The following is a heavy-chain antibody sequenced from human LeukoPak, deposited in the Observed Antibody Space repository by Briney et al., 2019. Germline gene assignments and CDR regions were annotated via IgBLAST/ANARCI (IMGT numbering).Heavy chain of an antibody. J-gene: IGHJ4*02. V-gene: IGHV4-34*01. CDR1: GGSFSGYY. CDR2: IDHSGST. D-gene: IGHD4-17*01. Sequence: PSETLSLTCAVYGGSFSGYYWSWIRQPPGKGLEWIGEIDHSGSTNYNPSLKSRVTISVDTSKNQFSLKLSSVTAADTAVYYRARGRGLYGDYETPPLDYWGQGTLVTVSS. CDR3: ARGRGLYGDYETPPLDY.